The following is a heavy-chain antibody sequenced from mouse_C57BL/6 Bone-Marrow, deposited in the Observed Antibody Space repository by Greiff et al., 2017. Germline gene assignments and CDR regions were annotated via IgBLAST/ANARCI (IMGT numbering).Heavy chain of an antibody. CDR1: GFSLTSYG. J-gene: IGHJ1*03. V-gene: IGHV2-2*01. CDR2: IWSGGST. CDR3: ARNSGFITTVGGYFDV. D-gene: IGHD1-1*01. Sequence: QVQLQQSGPGLVQPSQSLSITCTVSGFSLTSYGVHWVRQSPGKGLEWLGVIWSGGSTDYNAAFISRLSISKDNSKSQVFFKMNSLQADDTAIYXCARNSGFITTVGGYFDVWGTGTTVTVSS.